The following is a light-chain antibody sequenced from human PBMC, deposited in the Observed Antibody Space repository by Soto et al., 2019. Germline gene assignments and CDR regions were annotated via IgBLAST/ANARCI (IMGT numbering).Light chain of an antibody. CDR2: LGS. CDR3: MQALQTPPT. CDR1: QSLLHSNGYNY. V-gene: IGKV2-28*01. J-gene: IGKJ1*01. Sequence: DNVMTQSPLSLPVTPREPASISCRPNQSLLHSNGYNYLDWYRQKPGQSPQLLIYLGSNRASGVPDRFSGSGSGTDFTLKISRVEAEDVGVYYCMQALQTPPTFGQGTKVDIK.